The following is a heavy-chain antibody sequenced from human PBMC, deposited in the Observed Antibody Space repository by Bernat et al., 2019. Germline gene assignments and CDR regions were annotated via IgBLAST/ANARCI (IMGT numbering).Heavy chain of an antibody. J-gene: IGHJ4*02. CDR2: IRSRAYGGTT. Sequence: EVQLVVSGGGLVQPGRSLRLSCTGSGFTFGDYAMSWVRQAPGKGLEWVGFIRSRAYGGTTEYAASVKGRFTISRDDSTSIAYLQMNSLKTEDTAVYYCTRTPYPYYFDFWGQGTLVTVSS. CDR1: GFTFGDYA. V-gene: IGHV3-49*04. CDR3: TRTPYPYYFDF.